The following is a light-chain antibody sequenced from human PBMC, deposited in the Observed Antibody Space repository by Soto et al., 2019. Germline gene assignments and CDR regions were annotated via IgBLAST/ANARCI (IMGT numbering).Light chain of an antibody. J-gene: IGKJ1*01. Sequence: EIVMTQSPATLSVSPGERATLSCRASQSVSSTLACYPKKPGQAPRLRIYGASTRATGIPARLSGRGSGTEFTPTISSLQSEDFAVYYCQPYNNWPPWTFGQGTKVEIK. CDR1: QSVSST. V-gene: IGKV3-15*01. CDR3: QPYNNWPPWT. CDR2: GAS.